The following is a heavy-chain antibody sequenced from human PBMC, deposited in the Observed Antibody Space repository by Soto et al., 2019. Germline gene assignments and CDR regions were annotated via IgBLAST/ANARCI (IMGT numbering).Heavy chain of an antibody. D-gene: IGHD3-10*01. V-gene: IGHV4-59*01. Sequence: PSETLSLTCTVSSGSISTYYWSWIRQPPGKGLEWIGWIYYSGSTRYNPSLQSRVTISLHTSNNQFSLRLSSVTAADTAVYYCARHYSSGTYPLDYWGQGTLVTVSS. CDR1: SGSISTYY. J-gene: IGHJ4*02. CDR3: ARHYSSGTYPLDY. CDR2: IYYSGST.